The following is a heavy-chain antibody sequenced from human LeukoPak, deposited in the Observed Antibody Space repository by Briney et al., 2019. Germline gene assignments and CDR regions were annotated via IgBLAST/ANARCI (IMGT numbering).Heavy chain of an antibody. V-gene: IGHV5-51*01. CDR3: ARLAKARKDGYNFGFDY. D-gene: IGHD5-24*01. CDR1: GYNFNNYW. J-gene: IGHJ4*02. CDR2: IYPGDSDT. Sequence: GESLKTSCKGSGYNFNNYWIGWVRQMPGKGPEWMGIIYPGDSDTRNSPSFQGQVIFSADKSISTAYLQWSSLKASDTAIYYCARLAKARKDGYNFGFDYWGQGTLVTVSS.